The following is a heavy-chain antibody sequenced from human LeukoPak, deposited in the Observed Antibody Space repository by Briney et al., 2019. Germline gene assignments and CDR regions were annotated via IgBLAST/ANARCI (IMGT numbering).Heavy chain of an antibody. V-gene: IGHV3-23*01. CDR2: ISDGGGTT. Sequence: GGSLRLSCAASGFTVSSCAMSWVRQAPGKGLEWVSGISDGGGTTSYADAVKGRFTISRDKSKNTLFLQMNSLRAEDTAVYYCAKSYGDYLGYFDSWGQGTLVTVSS. CDR3: AKSYGDYLGYFDS. D-gene: IGHD4-17*01. J-gene: IGHJ4*02. CDR1: GFTVSSCA.